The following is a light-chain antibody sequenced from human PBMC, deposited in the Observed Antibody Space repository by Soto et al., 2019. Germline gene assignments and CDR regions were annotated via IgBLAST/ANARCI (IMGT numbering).Light chain of an antibody. CDR2: GAS. CDR3: QQYGSSPSWT. V-gene: IGKV3-20*01. Sequence: TVLTQSPGTLSLSPGERATLSCRASQSISSSYFAWYQQRPGQAPRLLIYGASSRATGIPDRFSGSGSGTDFTLTISRLEPEDFAVYYCQQYGSSPSWTFGQGTKVEIK. CDR1: QSISSSY. J-gene: IGKJ1*01.